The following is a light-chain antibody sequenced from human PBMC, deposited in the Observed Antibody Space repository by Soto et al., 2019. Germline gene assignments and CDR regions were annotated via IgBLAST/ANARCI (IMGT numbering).Light chain of an antibody. CDR1: QSISSW. CDR3: QQYSSFWT. Sequence: DIQMTQSPSTLSASVGDRVTITCRASQSISSWLAWYQQKPGKVPKLLIYKASSLESGVPSRFSGSGSGTEFTLTISSLQPDDFATYYCQQYSSFWTFGQGTKVEIK. J-gene: IGKJ1*01. CDR2: KAS. V-gene: IGKV1-5*03.